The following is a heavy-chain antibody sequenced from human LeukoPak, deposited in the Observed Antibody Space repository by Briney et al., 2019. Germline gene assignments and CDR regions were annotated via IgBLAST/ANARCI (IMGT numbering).Heavy chain of an antibody. CDR1: GYSISSGYY. D-gene: IGHD3-22*01. Sequence: PSETLSLTCAVSGYSISSGYYWGWIRRPPGKGLEWIGSIYHSGSTYYNPSLKGRVTISVDTSKNQFSLKLSSVTAADTAVYYCARVQYDSSGYYLEYFQHWGQGTLVTVSS. J-gene: IGHJ1*01. CDR3: ARVQYDSSGYYLEYFQH. V-gene: IGHV4-38-2*01. CDR2: IYHSGST.